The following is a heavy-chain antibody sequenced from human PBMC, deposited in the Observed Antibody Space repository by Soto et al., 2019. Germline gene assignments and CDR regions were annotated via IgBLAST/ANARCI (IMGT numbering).Heavy chain of an antibody. V-gene: IGHV3-23*01. CDR1: GFMFSSYG. D-gene: IGHD3-9*01. CDR3: AKDPSTGPPDC. J-gene: IGHJ4*02. Sequence: PGESLKISCAAAGFMFSSYGMSWVRQAPGKGLQWVATIHPSGGSTHYAESVRGRFTISRDNSRDTLYLQMSSLRAEDTAVYYCAKDPSTGPPDCWGQGALVTVSS. CDR2: IHPSGGST.